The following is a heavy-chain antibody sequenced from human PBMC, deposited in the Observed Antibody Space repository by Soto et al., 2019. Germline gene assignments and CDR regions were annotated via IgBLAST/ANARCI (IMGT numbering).Heavy chain of an antibody. D-gene: IGHD3-10*01. V-gene: IGHV3-15*01. Sequence: GGSLRLSCAASGFTFSNAWMSWVRQAPGKRLEWVGRIKSKTDGGTTDYAAPVKGRFTISRDDSKNTLYLQMNSLKTEDTAVYYCTTELLWFGEHRTQYYYGMDVWGQGTTVTVSS. J-gene: IGHJ6*02. CDR1: GFTFSNAW. CDR3: TTELLWFGEHRTQYYYGMDV. CDR2: IKSKTDGGTT.